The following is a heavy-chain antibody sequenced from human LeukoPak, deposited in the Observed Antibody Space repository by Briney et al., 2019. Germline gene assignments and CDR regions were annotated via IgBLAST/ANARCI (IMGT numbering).Heavy chain of an antibody. CDR3: ARQDYYYDSSGYPSWFDP. Sequence: SETLSLTCTGSGGSISSSSYYWGWIRQPPGKGLEWIGSIYYSGSTYYNPSLKSRVTISVDTSKNQFSMKLSSVTAADTAVYYCARQDYYYDSSGYPSWFDPWGQGTLVTVSS. J-gene: IGHJ5*02. D-gene: IGHD3-22*01. CDR2: IYYSGST. V-gene: IGHV4-39*01. CDR1: GGSISSSSYY.